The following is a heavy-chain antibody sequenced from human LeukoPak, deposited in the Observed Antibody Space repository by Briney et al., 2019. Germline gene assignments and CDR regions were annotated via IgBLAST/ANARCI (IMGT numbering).Heavy chain of an antibody. V-gene: IGHV4-59*01. Sequence: NPSETLSLTCTVSGGSISSYCWNWIRQPPGKGLEWIGYIYYSGSTNYNPSLKSRVTISVDTSKNQFSLKLSSVTAADTAVYYCARGRWSSGWFDYWGQGTLLTLFS. D-gene: IGHD6-19*01. CDR3: ARGRWSSGWFDY. J-gene: IGHJ4*02. CDR2: IYYSGST. CDR1: GGSISSYC.